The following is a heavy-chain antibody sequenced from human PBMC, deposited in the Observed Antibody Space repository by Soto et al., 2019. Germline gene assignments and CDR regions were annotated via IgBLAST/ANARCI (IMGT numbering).Heavy chain of an antibody. D-gene: IGHD1-26*01. CDR3: GKGRSYYYYYGVDV. V-gene: IGHV3-23*01. J-gene: IGHJ6*02. Sequence: PGGSLRLSCGASGFDFSNYWMHWVRQAPGKGLEWVSDIIDSGGSTYYADAVKGRFTISRDNSKSTLYLQMNSLRAEDTAVYYCGKGRSYYYYYGVDVWGQGTTVTVSS. CDR1: GFDFSNYW. CDR2: IIDSGGST.